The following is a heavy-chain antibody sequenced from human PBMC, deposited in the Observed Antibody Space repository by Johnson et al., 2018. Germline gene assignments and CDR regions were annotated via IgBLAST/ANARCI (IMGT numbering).Heavy chain of an antibody. CDR2: ISGSDGST. V-gene: IGHV3-23*04. D-gene: IGHD3-16*02. Sequence: VQLVESGGGLVQPGGSLRLSCAASGFTFSNYAMSWVRQAPGKGLEWVSAISGSDGSTYYAYSVKGRFTISRDNSKNTLYLQMNSLRAEDTAVYYWAKDMIGGYLRWFGGGIVWGQGHRVSVSS. CDR3: AKDMIGGYLRWFGGGIV. J-gene: IGHJ4*02. CDR1: GFTFSNYA.